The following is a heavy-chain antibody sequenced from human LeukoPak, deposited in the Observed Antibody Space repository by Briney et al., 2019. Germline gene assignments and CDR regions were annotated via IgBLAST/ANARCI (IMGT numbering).Heavy chain of an antibody. J-gene: IGHJ6*02. CDR1: GGSFSGYY. CDR2: INHSGST. CDR3: ARVRRYYYYYGMDV. V-gene: IGHV4-34*01. Sequence: SETLSLTCAVYGGSFSGYYWSWIRQPPGRGLEWIGEINHSGSTNYNPSLKSRVTISVDTSKNQFSLKLSSVTAADAAVYYCARVRRYYYYYGMDVWGQGTTVTVSS.